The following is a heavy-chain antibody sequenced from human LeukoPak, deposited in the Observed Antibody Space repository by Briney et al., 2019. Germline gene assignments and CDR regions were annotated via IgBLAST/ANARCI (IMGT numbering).Heavy chain of an antibody. CDR2: IYYSGST. Sequence: SQTLSLTCTVSGGSISCGDYYWSWIRQPPGTGLEWIGYIYYSGSTYYNPSLKSRVTISVDTSKNQFSLKLSSVTAADTAVYYCARARYCSSTSCYGGDFDYWGQGTLVTVSS. V-gene: IGHV4-30-4*01. CDR3: ARARYCSSTSCYGGDFDY. CDR1: GGSISCGDYY. J-gene: IGHJ4*02. D-gene: IGHD2-2*01.